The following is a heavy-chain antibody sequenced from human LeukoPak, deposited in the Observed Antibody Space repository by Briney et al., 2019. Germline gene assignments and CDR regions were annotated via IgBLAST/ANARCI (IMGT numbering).Heavy chain of an antibody. V-gene: IGHV4-39*01. D-gene: IGHD6-19*01. J-gene: IGHJ5*02. CDR3: ARVIGSGWYANWFDL. Sequence: PSETLSLTCTVSGGSISSSSYYWGWIRQPPGKGLEWIGSIYYSGSTYYNPSLKSRVTISVDTSKNQFSLKLSSVTAADTAVYYCARVIGSGWYANWFDLWGQGTLVTVSS. CDR1: GGSISSSSYY. CDR2: IYYSGST.